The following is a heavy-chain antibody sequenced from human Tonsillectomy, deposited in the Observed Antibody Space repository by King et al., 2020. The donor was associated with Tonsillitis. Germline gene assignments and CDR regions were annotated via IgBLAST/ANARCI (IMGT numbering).Heavy chain of an antibody. CDR3: AKDLYYDSSGYYYYGMDV. Sequence: VQLVESGGGLVQPGGSLRLSCPASGFTFSSYAMRWVRQAPGKGLEWVSGISGSGASTYYADSVKGRFTISRDNSKNTLYLQMNRLRAEDTAVYYCAKDLYYDSSGYYYYGMDVWGQGTTVTVSS. J-gene: IGHJ6*02. CDR1: GFTFSSYA. D-gene: IGHD3-22*01. V-gene: IGHV3-23*04. CDR2: ISGSGAST.